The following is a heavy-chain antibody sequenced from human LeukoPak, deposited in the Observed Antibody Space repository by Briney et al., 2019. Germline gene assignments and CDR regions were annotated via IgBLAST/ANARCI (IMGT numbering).Heavy chain of an antibody. CDR3: AKVEGGAAAGFFDY. Sequence: GVSLRLSCAASGFTFSSYAMSWVRQAPGKGLEWVSAISGSGGSTYYADSVKGLFTISRDNSKTTLYLQMNSLRAEDTAVYYCAKVEGGAAAGFFDYWGQGTLVTVSS. CDR1: GFTFSSYA. V-gene: IGHV3-23*01. D-gene: IGHD6-13*01. J-gene: IGHJ4*02. CDR2: ISGSGGST.